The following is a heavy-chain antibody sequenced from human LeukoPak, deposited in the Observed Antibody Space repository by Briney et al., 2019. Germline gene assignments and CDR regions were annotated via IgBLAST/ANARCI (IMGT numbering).Heavy chain of an antibody. D-gene: IGHD3-22*01. Sequence: GRSLRLSCAASGFTFSGYAMHWVRQAPGKGLEWVAVISYDGSNKYYADSVKGRFTISRDNSKNTLYLQMDSLRAEDTAVYYCARDSGSSGLEGWFDPWGQGTLVTVSS. CDR3: ARDSGSSGLEGWFDP. J-gene: IGHJ5*02. CDR1: GFTFSGYA. CDR2: ISYDGSNK. V-gene: IGHV3-30-3*01.